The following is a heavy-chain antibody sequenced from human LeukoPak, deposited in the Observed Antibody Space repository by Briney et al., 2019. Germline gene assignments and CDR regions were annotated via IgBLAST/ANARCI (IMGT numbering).Heavy chain of an antibody. J-gene: IGHJ4*02. Sequence: GGSLRLTCAASGFTFSSYSMNWVRQAPGKGLEWLSSISSSSSYIYYADSVKGRFTISRDNAKNSLYLQMNSLRAEDTAVYYCARGGTSMPLDYWGQGTLVTVSS. CDR2: ISSSSSYI. CDR1: GFTFSSYS. V-gene: IGHV3-21*01. D-gene: IGHD2-2*01. CDR3: ARGGTSMPLDY.